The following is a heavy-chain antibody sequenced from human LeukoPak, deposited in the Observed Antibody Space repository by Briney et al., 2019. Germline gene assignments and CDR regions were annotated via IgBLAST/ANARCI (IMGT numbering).Heavy chain of an antibody. D-gene: IGHD3-22*01. J-gene: IGHJ3*02. Sequence: SETLSLTCTVSGGSISSYYWSWIRQPPGKGLEWIGYIYYSGSTNYNPSLKSRVTISVDTSKNQFSLKLSSVTAADTAVYYCARQLYYYDSSAYSTRDAFDIWGHGTMVTVSS. CDR1: GGSISSYY. V-gene: IGHV4-59*08. CDR3: ARQLYYYDSSAYSTRDAFDI. CDR2: IYYSGST.